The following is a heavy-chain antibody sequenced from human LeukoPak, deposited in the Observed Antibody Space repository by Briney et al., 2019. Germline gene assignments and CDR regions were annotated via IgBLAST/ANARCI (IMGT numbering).Heavy chain of an antibody. CDR1: GFTFSSYA. CDR3: ARDGEQIVVVPAAIPY. V-gene: IGHV3-23*01. J-gene: IGHJ4*02. D-gene: IGHD2-2*01. CDR2: ISGSGGST. Sequence: GGSLRLSCAASGFTFSSYAMSWVRQAPGKGLEWVSAISGSGGSTYSADSVKGRFTISRDSSKNTLYLQMNSLRAEDTAVYYCARDGEQIVVVPAAIPYWGQGTLVTVSS.